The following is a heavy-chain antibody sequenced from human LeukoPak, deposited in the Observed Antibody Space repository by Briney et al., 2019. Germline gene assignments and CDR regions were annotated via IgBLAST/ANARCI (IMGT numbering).Heavy chain of an antibody. D-gene: IGHD3-3*01. Sequence: SETLSLTCTVSGVSISSSSYYWGGIRQPPGKGREWIGSIYYSGSTYYNPSLKSRVTISVDTSKNQFSLKLSSVTAADTAVYYCARXFVPYYDFWSGYYTRWFDPWGQGTLVTVSS. CDR2: IYYSGST. CDR3: ARXFVPYYDFWSGYYTRWFDP. CDR1: GVSISSSSYY. V-gene: IGHV4-39*01. J-gene: IGHJ5*02.